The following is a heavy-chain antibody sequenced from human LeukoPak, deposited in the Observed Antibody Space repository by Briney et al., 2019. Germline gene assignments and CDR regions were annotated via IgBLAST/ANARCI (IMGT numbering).Heavy chain of an antibody. CDR3: ARQQDYDFWSGPRSLYGMDV. CDR1: GGSISSYY. V-gene: IGHV4-59*08. D-gene: IGHD3-3*01. Sequence: SETLSLTCTGSGGSISSYYWSWIRQPPGKGLEWIGYIYYSGSTNYNPSLKSRVTISVDTSKNQFSLRLSSVTAADTAVYYCARQQDYDFWSGPRSLYGMDVWGQGTTVTVSS. J-gene: IGHJ6*02. CDR2: IYYSGST.